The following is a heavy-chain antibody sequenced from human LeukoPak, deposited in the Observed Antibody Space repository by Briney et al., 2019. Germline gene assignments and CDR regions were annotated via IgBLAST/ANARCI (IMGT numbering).Heavy chain of an antibody. V-gene: IGHV4-38-2*01. CDR3: TSGPNFYYFDY. D-gene: IGHD3-3*01. CDR1: GYSISSDYY. Sequence: SETLSLTCAVSGYSISSDYYWGWIRQPPGKGLEWIGTIYHSGSTYLNPSLKSRVTISVDTSKNQFSLNLNSVTAADTAVYYCTSGPNFYYFDYWGQGTLVTVSP. J-gene: IGHJ4*02. CDR2: IYHSGST.